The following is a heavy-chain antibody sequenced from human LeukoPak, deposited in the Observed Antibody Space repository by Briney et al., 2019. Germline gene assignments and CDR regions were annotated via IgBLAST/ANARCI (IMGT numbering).Heavy chain of an antibody. CDR2: INPNSGGT. CDR3: ARDALAGYSSGWYFDY. D-gene: IGHD6-19*01. CDR1: GYTFTGYY. J-gene: IGHJ4*02. V-gene: IGHV1-2*02. Sequence: WASVKVSCKASGYTFTGYYMHWVRQAPGQGLEWMGWINPNSGGTNYAQKFQGRVTMTRDTSISTAYMELSRLRSDDTAVYYCARDALAGYSSGWYFDYWGQGTLVTVSS.